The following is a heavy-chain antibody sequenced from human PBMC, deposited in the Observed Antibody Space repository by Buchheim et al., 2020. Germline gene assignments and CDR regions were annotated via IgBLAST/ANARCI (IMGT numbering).Heavy chain of an antibody. CDR3: AKDPGHFDWLELFDY. CDR1: GFSIRTYA. J-gene: IGHJ4*02. V-gene: IGHV3-23*01. Sequence: EVQLLESGGGLVQLGGSQTLSCAASGFSIRTYAMTWVRQSAGKGLEWVSSISGSDQTTYYADSVRGRLAIARDDSINTLYLQMNSLRAEDTAVYYCAKDPGHFDWLELFDYWGQGTL. CDR2: ISGSDQTT. D-gene: IGHD3-9*01.